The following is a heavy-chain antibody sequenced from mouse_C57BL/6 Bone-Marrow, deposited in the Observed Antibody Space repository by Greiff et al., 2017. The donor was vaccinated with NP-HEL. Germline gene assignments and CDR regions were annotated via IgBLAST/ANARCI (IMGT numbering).Heavy chain of an antibody. CDR1: GFTFSDYY. CDR3: ASQLLTTVVATRYYAMDY. V-gene: IGHV5-12*01. J-gene: IGHJ4*01. D-gene: IGHD1-1*01. CDR2: ISNGGGST. Sequence: EVQLQESGGGLVQPGGSLKLSCAASGFTFSDYYMYWVRQTPEKRLEWVAYISNGGGSTYYPDTVKGRSTISRDNAKNTLYLQMSRLKSEDTAMYYCASQLLTTVVATRYYAMDYWRQGSSVTVPS.